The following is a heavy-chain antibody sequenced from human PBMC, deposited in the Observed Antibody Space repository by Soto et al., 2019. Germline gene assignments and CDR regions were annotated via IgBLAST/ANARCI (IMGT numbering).Heavy chain of an antibody. CDR3: ARTSYYDSTGYYNMDV. V-gene: IGHV4-4*02. CDR2: IHHSEST. J-gene: IGHJ6*02. Sequence: QVQLQESGPGLVKPSGTLSLTCAISGGSISSNNWWTWVRQSPGKGLEWIGEIHHSESTNHNPSLNSRVTISVDKSKNQFSLKLTSVTAADTADYYCARTSYYDSTGYYNMDVWGQGTTVTVSS. CDR1: GGSISSNNW. D-gene: IGHD3-22*01.